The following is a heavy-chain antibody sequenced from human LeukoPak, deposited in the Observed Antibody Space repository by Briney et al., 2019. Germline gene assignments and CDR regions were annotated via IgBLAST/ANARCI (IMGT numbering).Heavy chain of an antibody. CDR1: GFTFSSTW. CDR3: ARNRYFDY. CDR2: IKQDGSEK. D-gene: IGHD2/OR15-2a*01. Sequence: GGSLRLSCAASGFTFSSTWMSWVRKAPGKGLEWVANIKQDGSEKHYVDSVKGRFTISRDNAKNLLYLQMNSLRAEDTAVYYCARNRYFDYWGQGTLVTVSS. V-gene: IGHV3-7*01. J-gene: IGHJ4*02.